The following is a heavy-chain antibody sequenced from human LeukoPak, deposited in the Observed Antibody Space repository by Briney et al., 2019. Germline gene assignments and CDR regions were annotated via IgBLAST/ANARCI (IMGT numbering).Heavy chain of an antibody. CDR1: GGSISSYY. V-gene: IGHV4-59*08. D-gene: IGHD3-10*02. CDR3: ARVMFGPGSLAFDY. J-gene: IGHJ4*02. CDR2: IYYSGST. Sequence: PSETLSLTCTVSGGSISSYYWSWIRQPPGKGLEWIGYIYYSGSTNYNPSLKSRVTISVDTSKNQFSLKLSSVTAADTAVYYCARVMFGPGSLAFDYWGQGNLVTVSS.